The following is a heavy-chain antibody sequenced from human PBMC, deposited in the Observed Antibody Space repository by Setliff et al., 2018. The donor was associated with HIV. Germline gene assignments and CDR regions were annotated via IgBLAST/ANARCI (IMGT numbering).Heavy chain of an antibody. CDR2: LNPSEGTT. J-gene: IGHJ5*02. Sequence: ASVKVSCKASGGTFINSAFNWVRQAPGQGLEWMGILNPSEGTTSFAQKFQGRVTMTRDTSTSTVYMDLSSLRADDTAVYYCVRGYRSAWNSWFDAWGQGTRVTVSS. CDR1: GGTFINSA. V-gene: IGHV1-46*01. D-gene: IGHD6-19*01. CDR3: VRGYRSAWNSWFDA.